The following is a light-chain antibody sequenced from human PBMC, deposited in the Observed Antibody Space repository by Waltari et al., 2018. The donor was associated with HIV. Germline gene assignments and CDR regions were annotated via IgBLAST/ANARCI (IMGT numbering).Light chain of an antibody. J-gene: IGKJ2*01. CDR3: QQNDNYPHT. CDR2: KAS. CDR1: QSISTW. Sequence: DIQMTQSPPTQSASVGDRVTITCRASQSISTWLAWFQQKPGEAPKLLIYKASTSDTGVPSRFSGSGAGTEFTLTSSSLLPDDFATYDCQQNDNYPHTFRQGTKLK. V-gene: IGKV1-5*03.